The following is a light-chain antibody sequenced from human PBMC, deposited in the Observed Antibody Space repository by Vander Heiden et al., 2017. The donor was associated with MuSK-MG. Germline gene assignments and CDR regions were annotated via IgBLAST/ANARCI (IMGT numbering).Light chain of an antibody. CDR1: PSNTGRNP. CDR2: GNN. Sequence: QSVLTQPPSPSGTPGQRITISCSVYPSNTGRNPVNCFHQFPGTAPRLVIYGNNQRPPGVHDRFSGSKSGTSASLAISWLQSEDEGDYYCATWDDSLNAGLFGGGTKLTVL. J-gene: IGLJ2*01. CDR3: ATWDDSLNAGL. V-gene: IGLV1-44*01.